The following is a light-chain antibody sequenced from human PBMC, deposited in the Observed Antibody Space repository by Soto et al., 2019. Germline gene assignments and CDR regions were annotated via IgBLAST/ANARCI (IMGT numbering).Light chain of an antibody. Sequence: DVQMIQSPSAMSASVGDRVTITCRASQDISRCVAWFQQKPGKAPERLIYDTSTLQVGVPSRFSGGGSGTEFTLAISGLQPDDSATYYCLQHNTYPYTFGQGTKLEIK. CDR3: LQHNTYPYT. CDR2: DTS. V-gene: IGKV1-17*03. CDR1: QDISRC. J-gene: IGKJ2*01.